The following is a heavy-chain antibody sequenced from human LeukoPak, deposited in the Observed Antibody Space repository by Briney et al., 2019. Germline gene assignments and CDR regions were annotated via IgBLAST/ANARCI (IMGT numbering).Heavy chain of an antibody. V-gene: IGHV3-30-3*01. CDR1: GFTFSSYA. D-gene: IGHD6-6*01. Sequence: QPGGSLRLSCAASGFTFSSYAMHWVRQAPGKGLEWVAVISYDGSNKYYADSVKGRFTISRDNSKNTLYLQMNSLRAEDTAVYYCAREEYSSSSGVDYWGQGTLVTVSS. J-gene: IGHJ4*02. CDR3: AREEYSSSSGVDY. CDR2: ISYDGSNK.